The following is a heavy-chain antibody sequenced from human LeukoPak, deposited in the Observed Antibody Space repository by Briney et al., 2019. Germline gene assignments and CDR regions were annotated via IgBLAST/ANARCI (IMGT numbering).Heavy chain of an antibody. CDR3: AKIGRKYDFWTGFYEEEVDYMDV. J-gene: IGHJ6*03. Sequence: GGSLRLSCAASGFTFTTYWMSWVRQAPGKGLEWVANIKQDGTERYYVDSVKGRFTISRDNAKNSLYLQMSSLRVEDTAVYYCAKIGRKYDFWTGFYEEEVDYMDVWGKGTTVTVSS. D-gene: IGHD3-3*01. CDR1: GFTFTTYW. V-gene: IGHV3-7*03. CDR2: IKQDGTER.